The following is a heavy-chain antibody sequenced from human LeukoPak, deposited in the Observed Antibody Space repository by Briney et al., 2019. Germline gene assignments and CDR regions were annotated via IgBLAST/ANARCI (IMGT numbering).Heavy chain of an antibody. D-gene: IGHD3-3*01. CDR2: INHSGST. CDR1: GGSFSGYY. V-gene: IGHV4-34*01. CDR3: ARRVTYDFWSGSDY. Sequence: SETLSLTCAVYGGSFSGYYWSWIRQPPGKGLEWIGEINHSGSTNYNPSLKSRVTISVDTSKNQFSLKLSSVTAADTAVYYCARRVTYDFWSGSDYWDQGTLVTVSS. J-gene: IGHJ4*02.